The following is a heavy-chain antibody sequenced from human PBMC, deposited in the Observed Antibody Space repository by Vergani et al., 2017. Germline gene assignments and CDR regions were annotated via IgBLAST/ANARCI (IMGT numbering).Heavy chain of an antibody. CDR3: ARDAVAGTKALDY. J-gene: IGHJ4*02. Sequence: QVQLVESGGGVVQPGRSLRLSCAASGFTFSSYGMHWVRQAPGKGLEWVAVIWYDGSNKYYADSVKGRFTISRDNSKNTLYLQMNSPRAEDTAVYYCARDAVAGTKALDYWGQGTLVTVSS. D-gene: IGHD6-19*01. CDR2: IWYDGSNK. CDR1: GFTFSSYG. V-gene: IGHV3-33*01.